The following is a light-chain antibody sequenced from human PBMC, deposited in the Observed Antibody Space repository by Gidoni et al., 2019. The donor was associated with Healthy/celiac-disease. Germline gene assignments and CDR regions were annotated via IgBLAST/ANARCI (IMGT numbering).Light chain of an antibody. J-gene: IGKJ1*01. CDR1: QSISSW. CDR2: KAS. Sequence: LSASVGDRVTITCRASQSISSWLAWYQQKPGKAPKLLIYKASSLESGVPSRFSGSGSGTEFTLTISSLQPDDFATYYCQQYNSYQSWTFGQGTKVEIK. V-gene: IGKV1-5*03. CDR3: QQYNSYQSWT.